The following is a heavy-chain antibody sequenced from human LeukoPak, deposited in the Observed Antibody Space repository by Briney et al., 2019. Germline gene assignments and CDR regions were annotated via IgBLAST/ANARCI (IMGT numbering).Heavy chain of an antibody. V-gene: IGHV4-4*07. J-gene: IGHJ5*02. Sequence: PSETLSLTCTVSGGSISSYYWSWTRQPAGKGLEWIGRIYTTGSTNYNSSLKSRVTMSVDTSKNQFSLRLSSVTAADTAVYYCATVVVPGWFDPWGQGNLVTVSS. CDR2: IYTTGST. CDR3: ATVVVPGWFDP. CDR1: GGSISSYY. D-gene: IGHD2-15*01.